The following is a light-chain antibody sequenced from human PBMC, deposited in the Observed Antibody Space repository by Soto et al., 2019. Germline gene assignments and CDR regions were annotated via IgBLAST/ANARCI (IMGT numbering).Light chain of an antibody. J-gene: IGLJ2*01. Sequence: QSVLTQPASVSGSPGQSITISCTGTSRDVGGYNYVSWYQQYPGKAPKLMIYGVTNRPSGVSNRFSGSKTGNTASLTISGLQAEDEAYYYCCSFVRSNALVFGGGTKLTVL. CDR1: SRDVGGYNY. V-gene: IGLV2-14*01. CDR2: GVT. CDR3: CSFVRSNALV.